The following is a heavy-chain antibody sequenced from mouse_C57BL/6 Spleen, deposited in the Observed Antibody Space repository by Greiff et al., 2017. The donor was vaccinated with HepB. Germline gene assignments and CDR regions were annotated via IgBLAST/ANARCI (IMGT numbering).Heavy chain of an antibody. CDR3: ARRYYGSSYGYFDV. D-gene: IGHD1-1*01. V-gene: IGHV5-17*01. J-gene: IGHJ1*03. CDR1: GFTFSDYG. CDR2: ISSGSSTI. Sequence: DVHLVESGGGLVKPGGSLKLSCAASGFTFSDYGMHWVRQSPEKGLEWVAYISSGSSTIYYADTVKGRFTISRDNAENAQFLQMTSLRSEYTAMYYCARRYYGSSYGYFDVWGTGTTVTVSS.